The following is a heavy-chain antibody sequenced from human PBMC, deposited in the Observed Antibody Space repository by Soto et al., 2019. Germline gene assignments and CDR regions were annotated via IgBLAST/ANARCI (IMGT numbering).Heavy chain of an antibody. V-gene: IGHV4-61*01. CDR3: ARAGQNYYDSSGSDE. CDR1: GGSVSSGSYY. D-gene: IGHD3-22*01. CDR2: IYYSGST. J-gene: IGHJ4*02. Sequence: SETLSLTCTVSGGSVSSGSYYWSWIRQPPGKGLEWIGYIYYSGSTNYNPSLKSRVTISVDTSKNQFSLKLSSVTAADTAVYYWARAGQNYYDSSGSDEWGQGTRVT.